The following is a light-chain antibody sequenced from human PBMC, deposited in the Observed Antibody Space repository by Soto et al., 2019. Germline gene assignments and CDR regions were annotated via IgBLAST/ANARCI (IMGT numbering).Light chain of an antibody. Sequence: QSVLTQPASVSGSPGQSITLSCTGSRSDVGGYNLVSWYQQHPGKAPKLMIYEVNKRPSGVPDRFSGSKSGNTASLTVSGLQAEDEADYYCSSYAGSSNVFGTGTKVTVL. CDR1: RSDVGGYNL. V-gene: IGLV2-14*02. CDR2: EVN. CDR3: SSYAGSSNV. J-gene: IGLJ1*01.